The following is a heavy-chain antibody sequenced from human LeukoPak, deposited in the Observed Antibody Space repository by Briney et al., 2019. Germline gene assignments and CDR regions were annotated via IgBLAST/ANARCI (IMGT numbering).Heavy chain of an antibody. CDR3: ARDSSGWYFFDY. CDR1: GYTFTGYY. CDR2: INPNSGGT. V-gene: IGHV1-2*02. D-gene: IGHD6-19*01. J-gene: IGHJ4*02. Sequence: GASVKVSCKASGYTFTGYYMHWVRQAPGQGLEWMGWINPNSGGTNYAQKFQGRVTMTRDTSISTAYMELSRLRSDDAAVYYCARDSSGWYFFDYWGQGTLVTVSS.